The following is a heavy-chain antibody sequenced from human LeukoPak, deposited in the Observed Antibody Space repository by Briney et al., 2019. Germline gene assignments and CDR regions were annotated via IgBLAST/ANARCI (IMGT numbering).Heavy chain of an antibody. V-gene: IGHV4-61*01. CDR2: IYYTGST. CDR3: AGAPNTAYFDF. J-gene: IGHJ4*02. CDR1: GCSVSSGTYY. Sequence: SETLSLTCIVSGCSVSSGTYYWTWLRQSPGKGLEWIGYIYYTGSTEYNPSLKSRVSISVDPFKNQFSLELSAVSAADTAMYYCAGAPNTAYFDFWGQGTQATVSS.